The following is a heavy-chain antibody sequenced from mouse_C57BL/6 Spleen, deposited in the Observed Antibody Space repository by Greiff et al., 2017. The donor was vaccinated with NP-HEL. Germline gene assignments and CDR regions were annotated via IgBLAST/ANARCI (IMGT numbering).Heavy chain of an antibody. CDR1: GYTFTSYW. J-gene: IGHJ4*01. D-gene: IGHD1-1*02. CDR2: IDPSDSYT. V-gene: IGHV1-69*01. Sequence: VQLQQPGAELVMPGASVKLSCKASGYTFTSYWMHWVKQRPGQGLEWIGEIDPSDSYTNYNQKFKGKSTLTVDKSSSTAYMQLSGLTSEDSAVYECAGWGWGDAMDYWGQGTSVTVSS. CDR3: AGWGWGDAMDY.